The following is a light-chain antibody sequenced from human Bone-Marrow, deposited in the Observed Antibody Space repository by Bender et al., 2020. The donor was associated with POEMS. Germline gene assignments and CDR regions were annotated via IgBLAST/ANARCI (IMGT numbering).Light chain of an antibody. CDR1: SSDVGKHNL. J-gene: IGLJ2*01. V-gene: IGLV2-14*02. CDR2: EVN. Sequence: QSALTQPASVSGSPGQSITISCTGTSSDVGKHNLVSWYQQIPGKAPKLMMYEVNKRPSGVSLRFSGSKSGNTASLTISGLQAEDEATYYCSSYTTSATLVFGGGTKLTVL. CDR3: SSYTTSATLV.